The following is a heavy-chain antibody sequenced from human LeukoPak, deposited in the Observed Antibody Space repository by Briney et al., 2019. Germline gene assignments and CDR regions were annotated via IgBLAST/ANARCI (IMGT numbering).Heavy chain of an antibody. CDR3: AKDKFCSGGPCFSTD. D-gene: IGHD2-15*01. Sequence: GGSLRLSCAASGFTFSNYAMSWVRQAPGKGLEWVSAISGGGDRTYYAASVKGRFTISSDYSKDTVYLQMDSLRVEDTAVYYCAKDKFCSGGPCFSTDWGQGTLVTVSS. CDR1: GFTFSNYA. J-gene: IGHJ4*02. CDR2: ISGGGDRT. V-gene: IGHV3-23*01.